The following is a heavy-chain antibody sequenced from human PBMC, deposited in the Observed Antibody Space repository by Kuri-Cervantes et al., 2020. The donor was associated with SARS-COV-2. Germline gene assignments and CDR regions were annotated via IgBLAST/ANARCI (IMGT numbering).Heavy chain of an antibody. CDR1: GFTFSSYA. V-gene: IGHV3-23*01. CDR2: ISGSGGST. D-gene: IGHD2-2*01. Sequence: GESLKISCAASGFTFSSYAMSWVRQAPGKGLEWVSAISGSGGSTCYADSVKGRFTISRDNSKNTLYLQMNSLRAEDTAVYYCAKGFVPAAPRGDYWGQGTLVTVSS. J-gene: IGHJ4*02. CDR3: AKGFVPAAPRGDY.